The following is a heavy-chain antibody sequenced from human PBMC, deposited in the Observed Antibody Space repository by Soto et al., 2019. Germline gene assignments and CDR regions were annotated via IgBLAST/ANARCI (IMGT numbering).Heavy chain of an antibody. V-gene: IGHV3-30-3*01. CDR1: GFTFSNSA. J-gene: IGHJ4*02. CDR3: ARDWSGSLAGTLDY. D-gene: IGHD6-19*01. Sequence: QVQFVESGGGVVHPGRSLRLSCAASGFTFSNSAMHWVRQPPGKGLEWVAFISYDGSNKFYADSVKGRFTISRDNSKNTLYVQMNSLRVEDTALYYCARDWSGSLAGTLDYWGQGTPVTVSS. CDR2: ISYDGSNK.